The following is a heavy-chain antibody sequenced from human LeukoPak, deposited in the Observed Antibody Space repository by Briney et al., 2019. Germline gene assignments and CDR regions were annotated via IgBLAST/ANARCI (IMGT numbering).Heavy chain of an antibody. CDR2: MYYSGAT. CDR3: ARGSGCYDY. V-gene: IGHV4-59*01. J-gene: IGHJ4*02. Sequence: PSETLSLTCTVSGGSIRSYYRSWVRQPPGKGLEWIGYMYYSGATNYNPSLKSRVTISVDTSKNQFSLKVTSVTAADTAVYYCARGSGCYDYWGQETLVTVSS. D-gene: IGHD6-19*01. CDR1: GGSIRSYY.